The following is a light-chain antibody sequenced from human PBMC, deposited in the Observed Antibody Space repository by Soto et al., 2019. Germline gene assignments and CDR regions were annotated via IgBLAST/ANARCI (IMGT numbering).Light chain of an antibody. CDR2: DTS. J-gene: IGKJ2*01. Sequence: DILMTQSPSFVSASVGDRVTITCRASQGISAWLAWYQQQPGKAPKLLIYDTSILESGVPSRFSGSGSGIHFTLTIRSLQPEDFGTYYCQQSYRFPFTFGQGTKLEIK. CDR3: QQSYRFPFT. V-gene: IGKV1-12*01. CDR1: QGISAW.